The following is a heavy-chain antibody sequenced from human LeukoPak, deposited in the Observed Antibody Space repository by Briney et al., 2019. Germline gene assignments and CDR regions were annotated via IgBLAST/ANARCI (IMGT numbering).Heavy chain of an antibody. CDR1: GFTFSDYY. D-gene: IGHD3-22*01. J-gene: IGHJ2*01. CDR2: ISSSGSTI. Sequence: GSLRLSCAASGFTFSDYYMSWIRQAPGKGLEWVSYISSSGSTIYYADSVKGRFTISRDNAKNSLYLQMNSLRAEDTAVYYCARDPLWGYYYDSSGYGDTDWYFDLWGRGTLVTVSS. V-gene: IGHV3-11*01. CDR3: ARDPLWGYYYDSSGYGDTDWYFDL.